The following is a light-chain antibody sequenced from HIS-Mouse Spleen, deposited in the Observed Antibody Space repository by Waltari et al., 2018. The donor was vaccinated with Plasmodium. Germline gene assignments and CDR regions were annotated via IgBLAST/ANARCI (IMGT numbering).Light chain of an antibody. CDR3: QAWDSSTAV. CDR1: KLGDKY. V-gene: IGLV3-1*01. Sequence: SYELTQPPSVSVSPGQTANITCPGDKLGDKYACWYQQKPGHSPVLVIYQDSKRPSGVPERFSGSNSGNTATLTISGTQAMDEADYYCQAWDSSTAVFGGGTKLTVL. CDR2: QDS. J-gene: IGLJ3*02.